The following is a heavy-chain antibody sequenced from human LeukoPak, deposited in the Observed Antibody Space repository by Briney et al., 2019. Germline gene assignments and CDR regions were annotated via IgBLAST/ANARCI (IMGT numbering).Heavy chain of an antibody. CDR3: ARDLVVVPARTYYFDY. V-gene: IGHV4-4*07. CDR1: GGSISSYY. CDR2: IYTSGST. D-gene: IGHD2-2*01. Sequence: PSETLSLTCTVSGGSISSYYWSWIRQPAGKGLEWIGRIYTSGSTNYNPSLKSRVTMSVDTSKNQFSLKLSSVTAADTAVYYCARDLVVVPARTYYFDYWGQGTLVTVSS. J-gene: IGHJ4*02.